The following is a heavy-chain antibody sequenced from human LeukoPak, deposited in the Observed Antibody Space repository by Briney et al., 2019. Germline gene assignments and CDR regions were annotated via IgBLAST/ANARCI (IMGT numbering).Heavy chain of an antibody. J-gene: IGHJ4*02. D-gene: IGHD3-9*01. CDR2: INHSGST. Sequence: PSETLSLTCAVYGGSFSGYYWSWIRQPPGKGLEWIGEINHSGSTNYSPSLKSRVTISVDTSKNQFSLKLSSVTAADTAVYYCAREYYDILTGSTPPNYWGQGALVTVSS. V-gene: IGHV4-34*01. CDR1: GGSFSGYY. CDR3: AREYYDILTGSTPPNY.